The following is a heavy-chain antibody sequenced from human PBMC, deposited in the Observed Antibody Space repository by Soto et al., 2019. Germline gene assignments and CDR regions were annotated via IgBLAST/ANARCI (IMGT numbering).Heavy chain of an antibody. CDR1: GFTFSSYG. D-gene: IGHD3-10*01. J-gene: IGHJ6*02. CDR3: AKAVRGLFYYYYGMDV. CDR2: ISYDGSNK. Sequence: QVQLVESGGGVVQPGRSLRLSCAASGFTFSSYGMHWVRQAPGKGLEWVAVISYDGSNKYYADSVKGRFTISRDNSKNPLYLQMNSLRAEDTAVYYCAKAVRGLFYYYYGMDVWGQGTTVTVSS. V-gene: IGHV3-30*18.